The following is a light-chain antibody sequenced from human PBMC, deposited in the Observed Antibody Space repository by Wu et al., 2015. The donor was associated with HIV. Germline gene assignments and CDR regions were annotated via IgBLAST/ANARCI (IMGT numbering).Light chain of an antibody. J-gene: IGKJ1*01. V-gene: IGKV3-20*01. CDR3: QQYGSSPRT. CDR1: QSVSSSY. CDR2: GAS. Sequence: EIVLTQSPGTLSLSPGERATLSCRAGQSVSSSYLAWYQQKPGQAPRLLIYGASSRATDIPDRFSGSGSGTDFTLTISRLEPEDFAVYYCQQYGSSPRTFGQGTKVEIK.